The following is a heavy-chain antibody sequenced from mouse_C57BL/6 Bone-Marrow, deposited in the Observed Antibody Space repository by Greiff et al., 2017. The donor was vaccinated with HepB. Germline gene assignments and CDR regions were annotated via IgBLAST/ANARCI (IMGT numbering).Heavy chain of an antibody. V-gene: IGHV1-19*01. D-gene: IGHD4-1*01. Sequence: VQLQQSGPVLVKPGASVKMSCKASGYTFTDYYMNWVKQSNGKSLEWIGVINPYNGGTSYNQKLKGKATLTVDKSSSTAYMELNSLTSEDSAVYYCARSLLTGTAYWGQGTLVTVSA. J-gene: IGHJ3*01. CDR3: ARSLLTGTAY. CDR2: INPYNGGT. CDR1: GYTFTDYY.